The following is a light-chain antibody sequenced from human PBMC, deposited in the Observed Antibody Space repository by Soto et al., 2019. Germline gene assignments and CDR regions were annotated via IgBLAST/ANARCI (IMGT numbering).Light chain of an antibody. CDR1: SNDVGFYNY. CDR3: SSYAGSDNFGV. J-gene: IGLJ2*01. V-gene: IGLV2-8*01. Sequence: QSALTQPPSASGSPGQSVTISCTGTSNDVGFYNYVSWYQQHPGKAPKLIIYEVTQRPSGVPDRFSGSKSGNTASLTVSGLQTEDEADYYCSSYAGSDNFGVFGGGTKLTVL. CDR2: EVT.